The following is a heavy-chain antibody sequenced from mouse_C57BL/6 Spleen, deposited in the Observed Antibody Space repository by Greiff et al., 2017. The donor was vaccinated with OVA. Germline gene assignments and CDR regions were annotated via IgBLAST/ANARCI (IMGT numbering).Heavy chain of an antibody. Sequence: EVKVVESGGGLVQPGGSLSLSCAASGFTFTDYYMSWVRQPPGKALEWLGFIRNKANGYTTEYSASVKGRFTISSDNSQSILYLQMNALRAEYIATEYCASFFYSNYDAMDYWGQGTSVTVSS. V-gene: IGHV7-3*01. CDR2: IRNKANGYTT. J-gene: IGHJ4*01. D-gene: IGHD2-5*01. CDR3: ASFFYSNYDAMDY. CDR1: GFTFTDYY.